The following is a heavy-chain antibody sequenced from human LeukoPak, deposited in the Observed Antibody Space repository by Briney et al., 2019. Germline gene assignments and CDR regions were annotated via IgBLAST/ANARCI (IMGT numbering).Heavy chain of an antibody. CDR2: MNPNSGNT. CDR3: ARVVECIVGARRCPSAFDI. D-gene: IGHD1-26*01. V-gene: IGHV1-8*01. Sequence: ASVKVSCKASGYTFTSYDINWVRQATGQGLEWMGWMNPNSGNTGYAQKFQGRVTMTRNTSISTAYMELSSLRSEDTAVYYCARVVECIVGARRCPSAFDIWGQGTMVTVSS. J-gene: IGHJ3*02. CDR1: GYTFTSYD.